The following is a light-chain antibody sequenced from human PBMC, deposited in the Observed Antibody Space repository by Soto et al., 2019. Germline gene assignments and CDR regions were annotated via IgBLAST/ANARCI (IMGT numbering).Light chain of an antibody. CDR2: AAS. V-gene: IGKV1-9*01. Sequence: IQSTQSPSSLSASVGDRVTITCRASQGISSYLAWYQQKPGEAPKLLIYAASTLQSGVPSRFSGSGSGTDFTLTISSLQPEDFATYYCQQLNNYVFTFGPGTKVDIK. J-gene: IGKJ3*01. CDR1: QGISSY. CDR3: QQLNNYVFT.